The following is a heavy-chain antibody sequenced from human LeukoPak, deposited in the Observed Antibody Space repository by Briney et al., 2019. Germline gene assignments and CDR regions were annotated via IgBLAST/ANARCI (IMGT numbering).Heavy chain of an antibody. J-gene: IGHJ4*02. CDR1: GYSFTSYW. Sequence: GESLKISCKGSGYSFTSYWIGWVRQMPGKGLEGMGIIYPGDSDTRYSPSFQGQVTISADKSISTAYLQWSSLKASDTAMYYYARHPDSSGYMYYFDYWGQGTLVTVSS. CDR3: ARHPDSSGYMYYFDY. D-gene: IGHD3-22*01. CDR2: IYPGDSDT. V-gene: IGHV5-51*01.